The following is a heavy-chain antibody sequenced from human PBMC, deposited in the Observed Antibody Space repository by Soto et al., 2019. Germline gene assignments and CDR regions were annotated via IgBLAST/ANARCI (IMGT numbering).Heavy chain of an antibody. D-gene: IGHD1-26*01. Sequence: QVQLVQSRAEVKKPGASVKVSCEASGYTFSTYEMHWVRQAPGQRPEWMGWINGGNGKSKYSETLQGRVTFTRDTSASTADMELTSLRSEDTAVYYCARGGGATFTHYYYYMDVWGTGTTVTVSS. CDR3: ARGGGATFTHYYYYMDV. CDR1: GYTFSTYE. CDR2: INGGNGKS. J-gene: IGHJ6*03. V-gene: IGHV1-3*01.